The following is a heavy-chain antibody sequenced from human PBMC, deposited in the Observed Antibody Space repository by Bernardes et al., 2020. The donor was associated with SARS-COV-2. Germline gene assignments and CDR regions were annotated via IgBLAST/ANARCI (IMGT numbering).Heavy chain of an antibody. CDR1: GFTFSSYG. CDR2: IGRDSRDI. J-gene: IGHJ4*02. CDR3: ARRLIVDARAGLDY. D-gene: IGHD2-15*01. Sequence: GGSLRLSCVASGFTFSSYGLYWVRQAPGKGLEWVSYIGRDSRDISYVDSVKGRFTISRDDAQNSLYLQMNSLTAEDTAIYYCARRLIVDARAGLDYWGRGTLVTVSS. V-gene: IGHV3-21*06.